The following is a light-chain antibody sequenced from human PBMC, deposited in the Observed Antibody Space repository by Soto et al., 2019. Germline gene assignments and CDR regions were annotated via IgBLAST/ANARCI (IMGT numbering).Light chain of an antibody. CDR1: QSISTW. CDR3: QQYNSYPYT. Sequence: DIQMTQSPSTVSASVGDGVTITCRASQSISTWLAWYQQKPGKAPKLLIYDASTLESGVLSGFSGSGSGTEFTLTISSLQPDDFATYYCQQYNSYPYTFGQGTKLEIK. J-gene: IGKJ2*01. V-gene: IGKV1-5*01. CDR2: DAS.